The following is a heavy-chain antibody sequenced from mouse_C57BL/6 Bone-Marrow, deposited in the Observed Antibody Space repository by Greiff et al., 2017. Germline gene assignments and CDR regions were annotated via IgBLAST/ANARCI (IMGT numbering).Heavy chain of an antibody. V-gene: IGHV1-9*01. CDR1: GYTFTGYW. Sequence: QVQLQQPGAELMKPGASVKLSCKATGYTFTGYWIEWVKQRPGHGLEWIGEILPGSGSTNYNEKFKGKATFTADTSSNTAYMQISSLSAEDSAIYYCTRCGNYGYYAMDYWGQGTSVTVSS. CDR2: ILPGSGST. CDR3: TRCGNYGYYAMDY. D-gene: IGHD2-1*01. J-gene: IGHJ4*01.